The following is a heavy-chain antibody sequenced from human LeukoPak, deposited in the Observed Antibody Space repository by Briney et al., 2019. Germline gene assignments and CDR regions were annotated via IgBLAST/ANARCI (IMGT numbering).Heavy chain of an antibody. CDR1: GFTFSGYW. V-gene: IGHV3-23*01. Sequence: PGGSLRLSCAASGFTFSGYWMSWVRQAPGKGLEWVSAISGSGGSTYYADSVKGRFTISRDNSKNTLYLQMNSLRAEDTAVYYCARSNTAMVFFDYWGQGTLVTVSS. J-gene: IGHJ4*02. CDR3: ARSNTAMVFFDY. D-gene: IGHD5-18*01. CDR2: ISGSGGST.